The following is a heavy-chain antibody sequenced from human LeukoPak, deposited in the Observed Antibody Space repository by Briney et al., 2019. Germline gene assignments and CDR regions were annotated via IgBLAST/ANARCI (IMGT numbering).Heavy chain of an antibody. CDR3: VRDEATTVTTDAFDI. CDR1: GYTFTSYD. Sequence: ASVKVSCKASGYTFTSYDINWVRQATGQGLEWMGWMNPNNGNTNYAQKLQGRVTMTTDTSTSTAYMELRSLRSDDTAVYYCVRDEATTVTTDAFDIWGRGTMVTVSS. J-gene: IGHJ3*02. D-gene: IGHD4-17*01. V-gene: IGHV1-18*01. CDR2: MNPNNGNT.